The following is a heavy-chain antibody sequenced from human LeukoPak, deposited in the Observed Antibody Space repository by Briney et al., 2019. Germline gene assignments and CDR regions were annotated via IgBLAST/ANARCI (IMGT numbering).Heavy chain of an antibody. J-gene: IGHJ6*03. CDR2: INHSGIT. CDR3: ARGGGNVDIVATITSPVKYYYMDV. CDR1: GGSISSYY. Sequence: PSETLSLTCTVSGGSISSYYWSWIRQPPGKGLEWIGEINHSGITNYNPSLKSRVTISVDTSKNQFSLKLSSVTAADTAVYYCARGGGNVDIVATITSPVKYYYMDVWGKGTTVTVSS. V-gene: IGHV4-34*01. D-gene: IGHD5-12*01.